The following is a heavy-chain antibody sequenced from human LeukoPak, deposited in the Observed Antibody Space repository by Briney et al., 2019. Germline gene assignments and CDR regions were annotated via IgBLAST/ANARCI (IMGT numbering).Heavy chain of an antibody. CDR3: ARGGTSGSGSYYISEY. D-gene: IGHD3-10*01. Sequence: GRSLRLSCAASGFTFSRFVMHWVRQAPGKGLGWVTVISSDGSNEYYADSVRGRFTISRDNSKNTLYLQMNSLRPEDTAMYYCARGGTSGSGSYYISEYWGQGTLVTVSS. V-gene: IGHV3-30*03. CDR2: ISSDGSNE. J-gene: IGHJ4*02. CDR1: GFTFSRFV.